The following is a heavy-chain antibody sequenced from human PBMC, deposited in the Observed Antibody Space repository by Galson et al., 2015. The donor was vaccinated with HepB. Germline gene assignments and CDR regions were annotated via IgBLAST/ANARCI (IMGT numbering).Heavy chain of an antibody. CDR2: IHYSGTT. V-gene: IGHV4-39*07. Sequence: TLSLTCTVSGGSISSGSHYWGWIRQPPGKGLEWIGSIHYSGTTYYNLSLKSRVTISVDTSKNQFSLKLRSVTAADTAVYYCARDPPHCSSTSCYSVRAFDIWGQGTMVAVSS. D-gene: IGHD2-2*02. CDR3: ARDPPHCSSTSCYSVRAFDI. J-gene: IGHJ3*02. CDR1: GGSISSGSHY.